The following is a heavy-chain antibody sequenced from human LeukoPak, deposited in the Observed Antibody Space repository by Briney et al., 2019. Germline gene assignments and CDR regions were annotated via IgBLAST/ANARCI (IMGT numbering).Heavy chain of an antibody. CDR3: ARGGYDTHFDY. Sequence: SVKVSYKASGGTFSSYAISWVRQAPGHGLEWMGGIIPIFGTANYAQKFQGRVTITADESTSIAYMELSSLRSEDTAVYYCARGGYDTHFDYWGQGTLVTVSS. CDR2: IIPIFGTA. D-gene: IGHD3-22*01. V-gene: IGHV1-69*13. J-gene: IGHJ4*02. CDR1: GGTFSSYA.